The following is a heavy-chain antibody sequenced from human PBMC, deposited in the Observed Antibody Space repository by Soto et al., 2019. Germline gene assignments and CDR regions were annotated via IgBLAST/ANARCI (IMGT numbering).Heavy chain of an antibody. CDR2: IYYSGST. CDR1: GGSISSYY. Sequence: ASETLSLTCTVSGGSISSYYWSWIRQPPGKGLEWIGYIYYSGSTNYNPSLKSRVTISVDTSKNQFSLKLSSVTAADTAVYYCARVYSGSYLRWFDPWGQGTLVTVSS. V-gene: IGHV4-59*01. CDR3: ARVYSGSYLRWFDP. J-gene: IGHJ5*02. D-gene: IGHD1-26*01.